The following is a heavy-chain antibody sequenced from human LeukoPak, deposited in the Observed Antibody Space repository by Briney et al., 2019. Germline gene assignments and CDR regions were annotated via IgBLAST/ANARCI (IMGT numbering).Heavy chain of an antibody. CDR1: GYTFTGYY. J-gene: IGHJ4*02. CDR3: ARDGGNTYYDYVWGSPDY. D-gene: IGHD3-16*01. CDR2: INPNSGGT. Sequence: ASVKVSCKASGYTFTGYYMYWVRQAPGQGLEWMGWINPNSGGTDYAQKFQGRVTMTRDTSISTAYMELSRLRSDDTAVYYCARDGGNTYYDYVWGSPDYWGQGTLVTVSS. V-gene: IGHV1-2*02.